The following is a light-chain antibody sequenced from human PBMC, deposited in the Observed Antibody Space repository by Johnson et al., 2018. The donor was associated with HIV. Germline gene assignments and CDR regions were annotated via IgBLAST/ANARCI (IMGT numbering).Light chain of an antibody. CDR1: SSNIGSNY. CDR3: GTWDSSLSAFYV. V-gene: IGLV1-51*01. CDR2: DNN. J-gene: IGLJ1*01. Sequence: QSALTQPPSVSAAPGQKVTISCSGSSSNIGSNYVSWYQQLPGTATKLLIYDNNKRPSGIPDRFSGSKSGPSATLGITGLQTGDEADYYCGTWDSSLSAFYVFGTGTKVTVL.